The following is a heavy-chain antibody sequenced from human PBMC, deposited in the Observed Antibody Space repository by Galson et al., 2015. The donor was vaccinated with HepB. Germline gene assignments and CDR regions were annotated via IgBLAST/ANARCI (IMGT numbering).Heavy chain of an antibody. CDR1: GGTFSSYA. J-gene: IGHJ4*02. V-gene: IGHV1-69*13. Sequence: SVKVSCKASGGTFSSYAISWVRQAPGQGLEWMGGIIPIFGTANYAQKFQGRVTITADESTSTAYMELSSLRSEDTAVYYCARAEENYYDSSGYPRAFDYWGQGTLVTVSS. D-gene: IGHD3-22*01. CDR2: IIPIFGTA. CDR3: ARAEENYYDSSGYPRAFDY.